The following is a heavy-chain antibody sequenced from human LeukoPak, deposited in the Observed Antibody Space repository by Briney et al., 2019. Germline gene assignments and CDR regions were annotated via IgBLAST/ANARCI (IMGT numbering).Heavy chain of an antibody. V-gene: IGHV3-48*01. J-gene: IGHJ4*02. CDR1: GFTVSSYY. CDR2: ISGSSSTI. D-gene: IGHD3-22*01. Sequence: GGSLRLSCAASGFTVSSYYMSWVRQAPGKGLEWVSYISGSSSTIYYADSVKGRFTISRDNAKNSLYLQMNSLRAEDTAVYYCARDRSSGYHGNFDYWGQGTLVTASS. CDR3: ARDRSSGYHGNFDY.